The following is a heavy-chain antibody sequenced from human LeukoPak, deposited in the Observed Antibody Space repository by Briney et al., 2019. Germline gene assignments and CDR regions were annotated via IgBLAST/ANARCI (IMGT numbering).Heavy chain of an antibody. V-gene: IGHV1-46*01. J-gene: IGHJ6*02. Sequence: ASVKVSCKASGYTFTSYYMHWVRQAPGQGLEWMGIINPSGGSTSYAQKFQGRVTTTRDTSTSTVYMELSSLRSEDTAVYYCIAEPADGMDVWGQGTTVTVSS. D-gene: IGHD6-13*01. CDR2: INPSGGST. CDR3: IAEPADGMDV. CDR1: GYTFTSYY.